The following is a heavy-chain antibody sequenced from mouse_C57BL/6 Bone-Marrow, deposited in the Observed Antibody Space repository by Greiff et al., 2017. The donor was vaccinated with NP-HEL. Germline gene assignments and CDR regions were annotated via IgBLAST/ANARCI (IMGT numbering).Heavy chain of an antibody. D-gene: IGHD1-1*01. V-gene: IGHV5-9-1*02. CDR3: TRGDDGIAY. CDR1: GFTFSSYA. Sequence: EVKLMESGEGLVKPGGSLKLSCAASGFTFSSYAMSWVRQTPEKRLEWVAYISSGGDYIYYADTVKGRFTISRDNTRNTLYLQMSSLKSEDSAMYYCTRGDDGIAYWGQGTLVTVSA. J-gene: IGHJ3*01. CDR2: ISSGGDYI.